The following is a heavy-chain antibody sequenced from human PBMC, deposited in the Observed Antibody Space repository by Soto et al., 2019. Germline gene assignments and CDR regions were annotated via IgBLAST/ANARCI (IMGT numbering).Heavy chain of an antibody. CDR2: IDPSGGST. D-gene: IGHD3-3*01. CDR3: ARDLTGGPTYDYFWSGYSPVDY. V-gene: IGHV1-46*03. Sequence: ASVKVSCKASGYNFTSYYMHWVRQAPGQGLEWMGIIDPSGGSTSYAQKFQGRVSMTRDTSTSTVYMDLSSLRSEDTAVYYCARDLTGGPTYDYFWSGYSPVDYWGLGTLVPVSS. CDR1: GYNFTSYY. J-gene: IGHJ4*02.